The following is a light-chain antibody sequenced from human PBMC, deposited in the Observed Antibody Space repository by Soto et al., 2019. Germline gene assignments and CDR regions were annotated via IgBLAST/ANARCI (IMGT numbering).Light chain of an antibody. CDR1: QTIRTY. J-gene: IGKJ4*01. V-gene: IGKV1-39*01. Sequence: DIQMTQSPSSLSASVGDRVTITCRASQTIRTYLNWYQQKPGKAPKLLISAASSLQSAVPSRFRGSGSGTDFTLTISSLQPEDFATYYCQQSYSSPLTFGGGTKVEIK. CDR3: QQSYSSPLT. CDR2: AAS.